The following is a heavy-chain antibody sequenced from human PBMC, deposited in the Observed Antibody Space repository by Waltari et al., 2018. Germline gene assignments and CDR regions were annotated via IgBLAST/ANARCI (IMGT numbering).Heavy chain of an antibody. D-gene: IGHD3-22*01. J-gene: IGHJ3*02. CDR2: NYYSGST. CDR1: DASISSHY. V-gene: IGHV4-59*11. Sequence: QVQLQESGPGLVKPSETLSLNCTVSDASISSHYWSWIRQPPGKGLEWIGSNYYSGSTNYKPSLKSRVTISLDTPKNQFSLRLNSVTAADTAVYYCARVSVQSYNYDTSPRDAAFDIWGQGTMVTVSS. CDR3: ARVSVQSYNYDTSPRDAAFDI.